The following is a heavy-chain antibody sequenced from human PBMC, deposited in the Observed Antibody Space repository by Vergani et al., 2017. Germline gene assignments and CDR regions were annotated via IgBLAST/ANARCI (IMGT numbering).Heavy chain of an antibody. CDR2: IIPVLGKT. CDR1: GATFRSNT. J-gene: IGHJ6*02. CDR3: ARDPRGYGGDPEYYYYGMGV. D-gene: IGHD2-21*02. V-gene: IGHV1-69*08. Sequence: QVQLVQSGAEVKKPGSSVKVSCKASGATFRSNTISWVRQVPGQGLEWMGRIIPVLGKTKYAQDFQGRLTITADTSTITAYMELTSLRSQDTAVYYCARDPRGYGGDPEYYYYGMGVWGQGTTVTVSS.